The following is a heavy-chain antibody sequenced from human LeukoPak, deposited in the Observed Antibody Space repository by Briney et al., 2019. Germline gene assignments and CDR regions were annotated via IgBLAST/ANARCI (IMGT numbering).Heavy chain of an antibody. CDR3: ARGQRLYDFWSGYYTYSDYNWFDS. Sequence: PPETLSLTCAVYGGSFSGYYWSWIRQPPGKGLEWIGEINHSGSTNYNPSLKSRVTISVDTSKNQFSLKLSSVTAADTAVYYCARGQRLYDFWSGYYTYSDYNWFDSWGQGTLVTVSS. V-gene: IGHV4-34*01. CDR2: INHSGST. CDR1: GGSFSGYY. D-gene: IGHD3-3*01. J-gene: IGHJ5*01.